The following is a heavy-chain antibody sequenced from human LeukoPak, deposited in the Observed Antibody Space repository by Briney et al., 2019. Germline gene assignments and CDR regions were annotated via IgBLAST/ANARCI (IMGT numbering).Heavy chain of an antibody. J-gene: IGHJ6*02. CDR1: GGTFSSYA. D-gene: IGHD2-21*01. V-gene: IGHV1-69*13. Sequence: SVKVSCKASGGTFSSYAISWVRQAPGQGLEWIGGIIAIIGNTNYAQKFQGRVTITADESTSTAYMELSRLRSEATAVYYCVFGRCGLNEYYYYGMDVWGQGTTVTVSS. CDR2: IIAIIGNT. CDR3: VFGRCGLNEYYYYGMDV.